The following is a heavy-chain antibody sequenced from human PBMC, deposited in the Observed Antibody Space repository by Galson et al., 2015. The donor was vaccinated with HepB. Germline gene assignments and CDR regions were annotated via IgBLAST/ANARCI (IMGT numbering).Heavy chain of an antibody. CDR1: GYTFTGYY. J-gene: IGHJ4*02. V-gene: IGHV1-2*04. D-gene: IGHD4-23*01. Sequence: SVKVSCKASGYTFTGYYMHWVRQAPGQGLEWMGWINPNSGGTNYAQKFQGWVTMTRDTSISTAYMELSSLRSEDTAVYYCARGLSRGSFPLRVPVGYWGQGTLVTVSS. CDR2: INPNSGGT. CDR3: ARGLSRGSFPLRVPVGY.